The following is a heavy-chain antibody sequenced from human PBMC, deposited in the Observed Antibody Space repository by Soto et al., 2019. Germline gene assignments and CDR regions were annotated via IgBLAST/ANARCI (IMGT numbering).Heavy chain of an antibody. CDR2: VSGYNGDT. V-gene: IGHV1-18*01. CDR1: GYTFTSYG. Sequence: QIQVVQSGDEVKQPGASVTVSCKASGYTFTSYGINWVRKAPGHCLEWGGWVSGYNGDTYYAQKFQDRVNMTKDGGTTTADLELRSLRSDDSAVYYCGRAKYGEFDGYWGQGTRVSV. J-gene: IGHJ4*02. D-gene: IGHD4-17*01. CDR3: GRAKYGEFDGY.